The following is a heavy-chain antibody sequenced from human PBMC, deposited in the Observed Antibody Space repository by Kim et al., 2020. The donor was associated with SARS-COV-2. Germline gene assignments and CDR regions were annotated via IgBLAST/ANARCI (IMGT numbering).Heavy chain of an antibody. Sequence: AQKFQGRVTMTEDTSTDTAYMELSSLRSEDTAVYYCATAPSSSWYKGFDPWGQGTLVTVSS. V-gene: IGHV1-24*01. CDR3: ATAPSSSWYKGFDP. D-gene: IGHD6-13*01. J-gene: IGHJ5*02.